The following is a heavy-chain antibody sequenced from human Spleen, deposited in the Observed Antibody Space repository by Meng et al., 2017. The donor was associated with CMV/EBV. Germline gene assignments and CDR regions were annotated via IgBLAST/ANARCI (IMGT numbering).Heavy chain of an antibody. CDR2: IWSDGSNK. V-gene: IGHV3-30*02. CDR1: GFTFRSYG. J-gene: IGHJ3*02. D-gene: IGHD5-18*01. Sequence: GGSLRLSCAASGFTFRSYGMHWVRQAPGKGLEWVAFIWSDGSNKYCVDSGKGRFSISRDNSKNTLYLQMNSLRAEDTAVYYCAKGEKGAYSYGRRYTFDIWGQGTMVTVSS. CDR3: AKGEKGAYSYGRRYTFDI.